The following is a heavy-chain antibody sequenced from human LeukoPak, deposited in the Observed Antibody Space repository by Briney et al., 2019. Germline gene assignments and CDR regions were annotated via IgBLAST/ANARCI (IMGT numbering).Heavy chain of an antibody. V-gene: IGHV4-39*07. CDR2: IYYSGST. Sequence: SETLSLTCTVSGGSISSSSYYWGWIRQPPGKGLEWIGSIYYSGSTYYNPSLKSRVTISVDTSKNQFSLKLSSVTAADTAVYYCARRPYSSGWYPFDYWGQGTLVTVSS. D-gene: IGHD6-19*01. CDR1: GGSISSSSYY. J-gene: IGHJ4*02. CDR3: ARRPYSSGWYPFDY.